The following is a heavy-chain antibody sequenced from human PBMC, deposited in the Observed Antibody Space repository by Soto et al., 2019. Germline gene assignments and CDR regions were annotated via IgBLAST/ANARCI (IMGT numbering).Heavy chain of an antibody. J-gene: IGHJ4*02. Sequence: EVQLVESGGGLVQPGGSLRLSCAASGFTFSSYAMHWVRQAPGKGLEYVSAISSNGGSTYYANSVKGRFTICRDNSKNTLYLQMGSLRAEYMAVYYCAREGYCSSTSCYSFDYWGQGTLVTVSS. V-gene: IGHV3-64*01. CDR2: ISSNGGST. D-gene: IGHD2-2*01. CDR1: GFTFSSYA. CDR3: AREGYCSSTSCYSFDY.